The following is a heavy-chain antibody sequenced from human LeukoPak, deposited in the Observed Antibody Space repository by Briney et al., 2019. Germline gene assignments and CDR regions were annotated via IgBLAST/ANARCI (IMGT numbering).Heavy chain of an antibody. CDR3: ARVMGQYYYYYMDV. V-gene: IGHV1-2*06. CDR2: INPNSGGT. CDR1: GYSFTGYY. D-gene: IGHD2-8*01. J-gene: IGHJ6*03. Sequence: GESLKISCEASGYSFTGYYMHWVRQAPGQGLEWMGRINPNSGGTNYAQKFQGRVTMTRDTSISTAYMELSRLRSDDTAVYYCARVMGQYYYYYMDVWGKGTTVTVSS.